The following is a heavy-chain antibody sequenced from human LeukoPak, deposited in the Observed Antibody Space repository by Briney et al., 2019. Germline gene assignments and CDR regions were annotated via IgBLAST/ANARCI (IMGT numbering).Heavy chain of an antibody. J-gene: IGHJ5*02. CDR3: ATGPIVGATGWFDP. V-gene: IGHV1-24*01. Sequence: ASVKVSCKASGYTFTSYAMNWVRQAPGKGLEWMGGFDPEDGETIYAQKFQGRVTMTEDTSTDTAYMELSSLRSEDTAVYYCATGPIVGATGWFDPWGQGTLVTVSS. CDR2: FDPEDGET. CDR1: GYTFTSYA. D-gene: IGHD1-26*01.